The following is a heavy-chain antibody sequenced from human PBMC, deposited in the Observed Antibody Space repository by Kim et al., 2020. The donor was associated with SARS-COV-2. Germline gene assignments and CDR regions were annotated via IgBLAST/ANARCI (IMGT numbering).Heavy chain of an antibody. J-gene: IGHJ6*02. Sequence: SVKVSCKASGVTFTSYAISWVRQAPGQGLEWMGGIIPIFGTANYAQKFQGRATITADESTSTAYMELSSLRSEDTAVYYCARVYSRGWNNYYYYGMDVWGQGTTVTVSS. V-gene: IGHV1-69*13. D-gene: IGHD6-19*01. CDR2: IIPIFGTA. CDR3: ARVYSRGWNNYYYYGMDV. CDR1: GVTFTSYA.